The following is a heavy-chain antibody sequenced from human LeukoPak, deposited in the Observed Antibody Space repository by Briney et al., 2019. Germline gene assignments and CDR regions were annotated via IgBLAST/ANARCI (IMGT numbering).Heavy chain of an antibody. CDR3: AKYRDFSTWHYFDY. CDR1: GFTFSSYA. J-gene: IGHJ4*02. V-gene: IGHV3-23*01. CDR2: IGGSGGST. D-gene: IGHD6-13*01. Sequence: PGGSLRLSCAASGFTFSSYAMSWVRQTPGKGLEWVSAIGGSGGSTSFADSVKGRFTISRDNSKNTLYLQMHSLRAEDTAVYYRAKYRDFSTWHYFDYWGQGTLVTVSS.